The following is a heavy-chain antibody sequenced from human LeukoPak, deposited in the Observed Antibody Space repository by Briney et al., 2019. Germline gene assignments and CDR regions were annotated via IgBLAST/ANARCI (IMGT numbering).Heavy chain of an antibody. D-gene: IGHD3-10*01. Sequence: SETLSLTCAVYGGSFSGHYWSWIRQPPGKGLEWIGEINHSGSTNYNPSLKSRVTISVDTSKNQFSLKLSSVTAADTAVYYCASSGPLTYDAFDIWGQGTMVTVSS. CDR3: ASSGPLTYDAFDI. J-gene: IGHJ3*02. V-gene: IGHV4-34*01. CDR1: GGSFSGHY. CDR2: INHSGST.